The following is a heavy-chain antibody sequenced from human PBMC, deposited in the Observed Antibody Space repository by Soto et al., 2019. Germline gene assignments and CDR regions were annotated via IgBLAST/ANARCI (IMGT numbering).Heavy chain of an antibody. Sequence: GGSLRLSCTASGFTFGDYAMSWFRQAPGKGLEWVGFIRSKAYGGTTEYAASVKGRFTISRDDSKSIAYLQMNSLKTEDTAVYYCTRDTDGGNSEPTYYFDYWGQGTLVTSPQ. J-gene: IGHJ4*02. D-gene: IGHD2-21*02. CDR3: TRDTDGGNSEPTYYFDY. CDR2: IRSKAYGGTT. V-gene: IGHV3-49*03. CDR1: GFTFGDYA.